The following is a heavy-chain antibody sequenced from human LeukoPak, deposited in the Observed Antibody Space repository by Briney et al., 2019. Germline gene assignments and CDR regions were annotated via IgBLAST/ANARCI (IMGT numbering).Heavy chain of an antibody. CDR1: GGSISSSSYY. V-gene: IGHV4-39*01. J-gene: IGHJ6*02. D-gene: IGHD3-10*01. CDR3: ARHLNPGRRLLWFGDYYYYYGMDV. Sequence: PSETLSLTCTVSGGSISSSSYYWGWIRPPPGKGLEWIGSIYYSGSTYYNPSLKSQVTISVDTSKNQFSLKLSSVTAADTAVYYYARHLNPGRRLLWFGDYYYYYGMDVWGQGTTVTVSS. CDR2: IYYSGST.